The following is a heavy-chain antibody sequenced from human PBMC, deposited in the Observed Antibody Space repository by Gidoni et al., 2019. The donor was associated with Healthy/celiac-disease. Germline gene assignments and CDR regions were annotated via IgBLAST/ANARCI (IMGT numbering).Heavy chain of an antibody. CDR1: TFSSYA. J-gene: IGHJ3*02. CDR3: AKRVGEPSNAFDI. V-gene: IGHV3-23*01. CDR2: ISGSGGST. D-gene: IGHD3-16*01. Sequence: TFSSYAMSWVRQAPGKGLEWVSAISGSGGSTYYADSVKGRFTISRDNSKNTLYLQMNSLRAEDTAVYYCAKRVGEPSNAFDIWGQGTMVTVSS.